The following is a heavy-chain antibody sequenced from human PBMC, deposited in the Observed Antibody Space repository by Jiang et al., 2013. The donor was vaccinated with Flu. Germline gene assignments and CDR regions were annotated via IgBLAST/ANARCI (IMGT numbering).Heavy chain of an antibody. V-gene: IGHV1-3*01. CDR3: ARGGEYQQLSEGNGMDV. CDR1: GYTFTNYA. CDR2: INAGNGNT. D-gene: IGHD6-13*01. J-gene: IGHJ6*02. Sequence: SGAEVKKPGASVKVSCEASGYTFTNYAIHWVRLAPGLGLEWMGWINAGNGNTKYSQNFQGRVTITRDTSASTAYMELSSLRSEDTAVYYCARGGEYQQLSEGNGMDVWGQGTTVTVSS.